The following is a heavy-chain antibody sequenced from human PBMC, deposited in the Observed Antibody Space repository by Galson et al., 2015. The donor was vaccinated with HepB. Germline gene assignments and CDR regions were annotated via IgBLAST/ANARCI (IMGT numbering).Heavy chain of an antibody. CDR3: ANSAMIVVATFDY. CDR1: GFTFSSYA. D-gene: IGHD3-22*01. CDR2: ISGSGGST. Sequence: SLRLSCAASGFTFSSYAMSWVRQAPGKGLEWVSAISGSGGSTYYADSVKGRFTISRDNSKNTLYLQMNSLRAEDTAVYYCANSAMIVVATFDYWGQGTLVTVSS. V-gene: IGHV3-23*01. J-gene: IGHJ4*02.